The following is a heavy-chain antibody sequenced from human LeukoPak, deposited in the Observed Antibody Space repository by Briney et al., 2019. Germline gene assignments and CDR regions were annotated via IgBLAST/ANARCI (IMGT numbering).Heavy chain of an antibody. CDR2: IYYSGST. CDR3: ARLSGYSYGHVDY. V-gene: IGHV4-59*01. D-gene: IGHD5-18*01. CDR1: GGSISSYY. Sequence: SETLTLTCTVSGGSISSYYWSWIRQPPGKGLEWLGYIYYSGSTNYNPSLKSRVTISVDTSKNQFSLKLSSVTAADTAVYYCARLSGYSYGHVDYWGQGTLVTVSS. J-gene: IGHJ4*02.